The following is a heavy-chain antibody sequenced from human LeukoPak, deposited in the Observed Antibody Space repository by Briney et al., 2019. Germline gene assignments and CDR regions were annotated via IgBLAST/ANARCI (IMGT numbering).Heavy chain of an antibody. D-gene: IGHD6-13*01. V-gene: IGHV3-74*01. CDR2: INTDGSST. Sequence: PGGSLRLSCAVSGFTFSSYWMHWVRQAPGKGLVWVSRINTDGSSTSYADSVKGRFTISRENAKNSLYLQMNSLRAGDTAVYYCARTKAAAGPRHFDLWGRGTLVTVSS. CDR3: ARTKAAAGPRHFDL. CDR1: GFTFSSYW. J-gene: IGHJ2*01.